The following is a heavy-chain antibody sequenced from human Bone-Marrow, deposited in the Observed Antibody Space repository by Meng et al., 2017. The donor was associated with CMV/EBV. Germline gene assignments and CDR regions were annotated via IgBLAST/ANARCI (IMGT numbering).Heavy chain of an antibody. CDR2: INSDGSST. J-gene: IGHJ5*02. CDR3: ARDKRGSYSYWFDP. Sequence: GESLKISCAASGFTFSSYWMHWVRQAPGKGLVWVSRINSDGSSTSYADSVKGRFTISRDNAKNTLYLQMNSLRAEDTAVYYCARDKRGSYSYWFDPWGQGTLVTVSS. D-gene: IGHD1-26*01. V-gene: IGHV3-74*01. CDR1: GFTFSSYW.